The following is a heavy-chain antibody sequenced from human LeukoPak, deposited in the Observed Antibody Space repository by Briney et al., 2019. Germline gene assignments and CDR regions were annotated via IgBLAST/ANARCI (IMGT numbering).Heavy chain of an antibody. CDR2: IYYSGCT. D-gene: IGHD3-9*01. V-gene: IGHV4-39*01. CDR1: GGSISSISYY. CDR3: ASRLTGHDAFDI. J-gene: IGHJ3*02. Sequence: SVTLSCNGTASGGSISSISYYWGWTRQPPEKRLEWIGRIYYSGCTYYNPSLKSRVTISVDTSKNQFLLKLSSVTAADTAVYYCASRLTGHDAFDIWGQGTMVTVSS.